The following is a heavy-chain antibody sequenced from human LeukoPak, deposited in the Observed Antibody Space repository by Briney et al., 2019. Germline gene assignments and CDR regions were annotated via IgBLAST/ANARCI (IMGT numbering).Heavy chain of an antibody. V-gene: IGHV4-39*07. J-gene: IGHJ4*02. D-gene: IGHD6-6*01. Sequence: KPSETLSLTCTVSGGSISSSSYYWGWIRQPPGKGLEWIGSIYYSGSTYYNPSLKSRVTISVDTSKNQFSLKLSSVTAADTAVYYCARDIGGSSSEDWGQGTLVTVSS. CDR1: GGSISSSSYY. CDR2: IYYSGST. CDR3: ARDIGGSSSED.